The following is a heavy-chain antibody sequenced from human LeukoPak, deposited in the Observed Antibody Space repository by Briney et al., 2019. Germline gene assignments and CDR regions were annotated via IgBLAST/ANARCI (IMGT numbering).Heavy chain of an antibody. V-gene: IGHV3-21*01. J-gene: IGHJ3*02. CDR3: ARARGNSLDDAFDI. D-gene: IGHD4-23*01. CDR2: ISASSSYK. CDR1: GFIFNTYD. Sequence: GGSLRLSCAASGFIFNTYDMNWVRQAPGKGLEWVSFISASSSYKYYVDSVKGRFTISRDNAKNSLYLQMNSLRAEDTAVYYCARARGNSLDDAFDIWGQGTMVTVSS.